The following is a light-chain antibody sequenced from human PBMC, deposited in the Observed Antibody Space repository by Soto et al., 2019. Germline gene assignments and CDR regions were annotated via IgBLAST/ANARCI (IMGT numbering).Light chain of an antibody. CDR1: QSISIN. CDR3: QQFNNWPPLT. CDR2: LAS. V-gene: IGKV3-15*01. J-gene: IGKJ4*01. Sequence: EIVMTQSPATLSVSPGERATLSCRASQSISINLAWYQQKPGQAPRLLIYLASTRATGVPARFSGSGSGTEFTLTISNLQSEDFAVYYCQQFNNWPPLTFGGGTKVEIK.